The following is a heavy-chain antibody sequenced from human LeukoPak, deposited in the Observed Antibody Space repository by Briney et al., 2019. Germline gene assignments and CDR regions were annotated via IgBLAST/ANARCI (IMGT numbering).Heavy chain of an antibody. CDR2: IYTSGST. Sequence: SETLSLTCTVSGGSISSYYWSWIRQPAGKGLEWIGRIYTSGSTNYNPSLKSRVTISVDTSKNQFSLKLSSVTAADTAVYYCARGHYYYDSSGYYKRGYYYYMDVWGKGTTVTISS. D-gene: IGHD3-22*01. CDR1: GGSISSYY. V-gene: IGHV4-4*07. J-gene: IGHJ6*03. CDR3: ARGHYYYDSSGYYKRGYYYYMDV.